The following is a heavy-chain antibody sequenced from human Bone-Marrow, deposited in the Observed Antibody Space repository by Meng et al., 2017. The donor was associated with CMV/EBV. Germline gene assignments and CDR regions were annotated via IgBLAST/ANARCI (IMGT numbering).Heavy chain of an antibody. CDR2: IWYDGSNK. J-gene: IGHJ6*02. CDR1: GFTFSDYY. Sequence: GESLKISCAASGFTFSDYYMSWIRQAPGKGLEWVAVIWYDGSNKYYADSVKGRFTISRDNSKNTLYLQMNSLRAEDTAVYYCAKDRGDFWSGYYFMSYGMDVWGQGTTVTVSS. CDR3: AKDRGDFWSGYYFMSYGMDV. V-gene: IGHV3-33*06. D-gene: IGHD3-3*01.